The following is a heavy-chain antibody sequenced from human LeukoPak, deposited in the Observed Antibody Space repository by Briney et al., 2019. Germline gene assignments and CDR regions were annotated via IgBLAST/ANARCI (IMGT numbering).Heavy chain of an antibody. CDR3: ARRDGGYCSSTSCLSYYYYMDV. CDR1: GFTYSSYW. V-gene: IGHV3-7*01. Sequence: PGGSLRLSCAASGFTYSSYWMSWLRQAPGKGLAGVADIKQDGREKYYVDSEKGRFTISRDNAKNSLYLQMNSLRAEDTAVYYCARRDGGYCSSTSCLSYYYYMDVWGKGTTVTVSS. J-gene: IGHJ6*03. CDR2: IKQDGREK. D-gene: IGHD2-2*03.